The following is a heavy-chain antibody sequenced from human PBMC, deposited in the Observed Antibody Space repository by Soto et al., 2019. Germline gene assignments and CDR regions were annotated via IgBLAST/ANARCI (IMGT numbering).Heavy chain of an antibody. D-gene: IGHD5-12*01. V-gene: IGHV1-69*02. CDR3: ARGRWGIVATRAKWFDP. CDR1: GGTFSSYT. J-gene: IGHJ5*02. CDR2: IIPILGIA. Sequence: QVQLVQSGAEVKKPGSSVKVSCKASGGTFSSYTISWVRQAPGQGLEWMGRIIPILGIANYAQKFQGRVTITADKSTRTAYIELSSLRSEDTAVYSCARGRWGIVATRAKWFDPWGQGTLVTVSS.